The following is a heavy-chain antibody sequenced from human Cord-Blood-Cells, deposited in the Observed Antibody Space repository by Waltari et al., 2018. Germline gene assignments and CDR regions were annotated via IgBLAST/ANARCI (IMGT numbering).Heavy chain of an antibody. D-gene: IGHD1-1*01. J-gene: IGHJ6*02. V-gene: IGHV4-59*11. CDR2: IYYSGST. CDR3: ARDSRYSRKGSYGMDV. Sequence: QVQLQESGPGLVKPSETLSLTRTVSGGSISSHYWSWTRQPPGKGLEWIGYIYYSGSTNYNPSLKSRVTISVDTSKNQFSLKLSSVTAADTAVYYCARDSRYSRKGSYGMDVWGQGTTVTVSS. CDR1: GGSISSHY.